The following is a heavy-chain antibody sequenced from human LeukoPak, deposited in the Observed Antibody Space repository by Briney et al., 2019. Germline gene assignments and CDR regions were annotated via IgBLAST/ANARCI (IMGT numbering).Heavy chain of an antibody. CDR3: ARVRRQWLVFQH. V-gene: IGHV4-34*01. CDR2: INHSGST. J-gene: IGHJ1*01. CDR1: GGSISSYY. Sequence: SETLSLTCTVSGGSISSYYWSWIRQPPGKGLEWIGEINHSGSTNYNPSLKSRVTISVDTSKNQFSLKLSSVTAADTAVYCCARVRRQWLVFQHWGQGTLVTVSP. D-gene: IGHD6-19*01.